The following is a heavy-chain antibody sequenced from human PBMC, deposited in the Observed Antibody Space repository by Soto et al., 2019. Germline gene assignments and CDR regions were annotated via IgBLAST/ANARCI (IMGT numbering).Heavy chain of an antibody. CDR2: IDKSAESA. D-gene: IGHD2-8*02. V-gene: IGHV3-23*01. J-gene: IGHJ4*02. CDR3: AKAGGVIDDTTVYRQIDY. Sequence: GGSLRLSCAASEFTFSSYAMSWVRQAPGKGLEWVSGIDKSAESAFYADSVKGRFTVSRDNSKNTLYLQMNSLRVEDTAVYYCAKAGGVIDDTTVYRQIDYWGQGTLVTVSS. CDR1: EFTFSSYA.